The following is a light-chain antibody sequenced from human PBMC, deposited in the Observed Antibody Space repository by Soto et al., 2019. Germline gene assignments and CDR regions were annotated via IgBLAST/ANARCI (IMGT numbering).Light chain of an antibody. J-gene: IGLJ3*02. CDR1: SSDVGDYNY. Sequence: QSALTQPASVSGSPGQSITISCTGTSSDVGDYNYVSWYQQHPGKAPKLMIYEVSKRPSGVPDRFSGSKSGNTASLTVSGLQAEDEAEYYCSSYAGSNNLLFGGGTKVTVL. V-gene: IGLV2-8*01. CDR2: EVS. CDR3: SSYAGSNNLL.